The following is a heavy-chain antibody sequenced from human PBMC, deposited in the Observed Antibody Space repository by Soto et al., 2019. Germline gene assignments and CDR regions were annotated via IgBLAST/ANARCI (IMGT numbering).Heavy chain of an antibody. J-gene: IGHJ6*02. D-gene: IGHD6-13*01. CDR3: TRVWNSSSWYFYYYYGMDV. Sequence: PGGSLRLSCTASGFTFGEYAMSWFRQAPGKGLEWVGFIRSKAYGGTTEYAASVKGRFTISRDDSKSIAYLQMNSLKTEDTAVYYCTRVWNSSSWYFYYYYGMDVWGQGTTVTVSS. CDR2: IRSKAYGGTT. CDR1: GFTFGEYA. V-gene: IGHV3-49*03.